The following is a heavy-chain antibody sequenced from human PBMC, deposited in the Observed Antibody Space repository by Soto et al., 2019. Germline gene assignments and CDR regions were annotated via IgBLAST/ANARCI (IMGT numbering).Heavy chain of an antibody. V-gene: IGHV3-23*01. Sequence: EVQLLESGGDLVQPGGSLRPSCAASGFTFSKFVMRWVRQTPGKGLEWVSTITETGGDTYYTDSVKGRFTISRDNSKNTLYLQMTSLRAEDTALYYCTKASPDRHHMDVWGQGTTVTVSS. CDR2: ITETGGDT. J-gene: IGHJ6*02. CDR1: GFTFSKFV. CDR3: TKASPDRHHMDV.